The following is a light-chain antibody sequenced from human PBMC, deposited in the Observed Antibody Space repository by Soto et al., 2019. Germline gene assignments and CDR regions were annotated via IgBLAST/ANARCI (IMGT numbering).Light chain of an antibody. CDR2: EVN. CDR1: SSDIGGYNF. J-gene: IGLJ1*01. Sequence: QSALTQAASVSGSPGQSITISCVGTSSDIGGYNFVSWYQQHPGKAPKLMIFEVNKRPSGVSNRFSGSKSGNTASLTISGLQAEDEDDYFCFSYTTSTTNVFGTGTKLTVL. V-gene: IGLV2-14*01. CDR3: FSYTTSTTNV.